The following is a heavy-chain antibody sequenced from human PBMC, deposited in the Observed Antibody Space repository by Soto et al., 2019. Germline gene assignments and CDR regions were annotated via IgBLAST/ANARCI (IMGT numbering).Heavy chain of an antibody. CDR1: GFTFFDYA. V-gene: IGHV3-49*03. J-gene: IGHJ4*02. CDR3: TRDKAGGWLQEFDY. Sequence: GSLRLSCTASGFTFFDYAIIFFRHSPGKGLEWVGFIRSKAYGGTTEYAASVKGRFTISRDDSKSIAYLQMNSLKTEDTAVYYCTRDKAGGWLQEFDYWGQGTLVTVSS. D-gene: IGHD5-12*01. CDR2: IRSKAYGGTT.